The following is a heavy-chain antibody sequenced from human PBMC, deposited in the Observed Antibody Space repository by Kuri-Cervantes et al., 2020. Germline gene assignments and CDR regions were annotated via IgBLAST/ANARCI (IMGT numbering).Heavy chain of an antibody. CDR1: GFTFKDYA. J-gene: IGHJ4*02. Sequence: GGSLRLSCVASGFTFKDYAMHWVRQAPGEGLEWVAGINWDRSNSGYADFVEGRFTISRDNAGSALYLQMNNLRVEDTAVYYCAKDQSTLRLGESPGYWGQGTLVTVSS. CDR3: AKDQSTLRLGESPGY. CDR2: INWDRSNS. V-gene: IGHV3-9*01. D-gene: IGHD3-16*01.